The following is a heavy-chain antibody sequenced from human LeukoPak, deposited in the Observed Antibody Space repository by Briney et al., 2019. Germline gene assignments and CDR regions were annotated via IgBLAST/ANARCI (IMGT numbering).Heavy chain of an antibody. CDR1: GFTFRSHG. CDR3: AGDRATSYFDY. Sequence: GGSLRLSCAASGFTFRSHGMHWVRQAPGKGLEWVAFIWYDGSNKYYTDSVKGRFSISRDNSKNTLYLQMNSLRAEDTAVYYCAGDRATSYFDYWGQGALVTISS. D-gene: IGHD1-26*01. J-gene: IGHJ4*02. V-gene: IGHV3-33*01. CDR2: IWYDGSNK.